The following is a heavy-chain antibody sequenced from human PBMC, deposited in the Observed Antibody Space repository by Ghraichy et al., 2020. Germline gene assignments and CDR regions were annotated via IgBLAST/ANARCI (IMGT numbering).Heavy chain of an antibody. CDR3: AREVGSLWSLSVRYFDL. V-gene: IGHV6-1*01. J-gene: IGHJ2*01. D-gene: IGHD3-10*01. Sequence: SETLSLTCAISGDSVSSNSAAWNWIRQSPSRGLEWLGRTYYRSKWYNDYAVSVKSRITINPDTSKNQFSLQLNSVTPEDTAVYYCAREVGSLWSLSVRYFDLWGRGTLVTVSS. CDR2: TYYRSKWYN. CDR1: GDSVSSNSAA.